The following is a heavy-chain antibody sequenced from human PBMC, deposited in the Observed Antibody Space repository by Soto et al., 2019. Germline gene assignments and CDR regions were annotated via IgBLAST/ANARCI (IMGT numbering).Heavy chain of an antibody. D-gene: IGHD4-17*01. V-gene: IGHV4-34*01. Sequence: SETLSLTCAVYGGSFSGYYWSWIRQPPGKGLEWIGEINHSGSTNYNPSLKSRVTISVDTSKNQFSLKLSSVTAADTAVYYCARYEVDDGYYYGMDVWGQGTTVTVSS. CDR1: GGSFSGYY. CDR2: INHSGST. CDR3: ARYEVDDGYYYGMDV. J-gene: IGHJ6*02.